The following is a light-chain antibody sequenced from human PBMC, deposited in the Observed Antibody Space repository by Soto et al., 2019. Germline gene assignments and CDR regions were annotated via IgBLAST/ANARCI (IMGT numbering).Light chain of an antibody. CDR1: SSDIGGFNF. V-gene: IGLV2-14*01. CDR3: NSYSSSTTYV. Sequence: QSALTQPASVSGSPGQSITISCTGTSSDIGGFNFVSWYQLRPGKAPKLIIYEVGTRPSGVSTRFSGSKSGNTASLTISRLQAEDEADYYCNSYSSSTTYVFGTGTKVTVL. CDR2: EVG. J-gene: IGLJ1*01.